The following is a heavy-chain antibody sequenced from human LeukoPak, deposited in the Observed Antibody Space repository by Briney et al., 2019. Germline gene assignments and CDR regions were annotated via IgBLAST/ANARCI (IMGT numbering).Heavy chain of an antibody. V-gene: IGHV3-11*04. Sequence: GGSLRLSCEASGFTFSDFWMSWVRQAPGKGLEWVSYISSSGSTIYYADSVKGRFTISRDNAKNSLYLQMNSLRVEDTAVYYCARGYSYGSTGTYWGQGTLVTVSS. CDR2: ISSSGSTI. J-gene: IGHJ4*02. CDR3: ARGYSYGSTGTY. CDR1: GFTFSDFW. D-gene: IGHD5-18*01.